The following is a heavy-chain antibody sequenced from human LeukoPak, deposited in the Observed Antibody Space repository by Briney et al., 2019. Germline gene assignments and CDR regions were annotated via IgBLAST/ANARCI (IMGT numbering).Heavy chain of an antibody. J-gene: IGHJ4*02. CDR1: GFTFSSYW. CDR2: IKGDGSI. D-gene: IGHD5-24*01. CDR3: ARARDGYNYLYFDY. Sequence: PGGSLRLSCAASGFTFSSYWMHWVRQAPGKGLVWASRIKGDGSISYADSVKGRFTISRDNAKNTLYLQMNSLRAEDTAVYYCARARDGYNYLYFDYWGQGSLVTVSS. V-gene: IGHV3-74*01.